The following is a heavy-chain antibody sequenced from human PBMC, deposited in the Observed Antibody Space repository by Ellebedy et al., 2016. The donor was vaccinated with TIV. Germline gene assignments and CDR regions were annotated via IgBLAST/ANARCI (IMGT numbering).Heavy chain of an antibody. J-gene: IGHJ2*01. CDR1: GGSFGDYH. Sequence: SETLSLTCTVSGGSFGDYHWSWFRQSPGTGLEWIGEVDHRGITTYVPSLQSRINMSVDTSNNVFSLRLRSVTAADTAVYYCARGGYDTHGLRDWYFDLWGRGTLVTVSS. CDR3: ARGGYDTHGLRDWYFDL. D-gene: IGHD3-22*01. CDR2: VDHRGIT. V-gene: IGHV4-34*01.